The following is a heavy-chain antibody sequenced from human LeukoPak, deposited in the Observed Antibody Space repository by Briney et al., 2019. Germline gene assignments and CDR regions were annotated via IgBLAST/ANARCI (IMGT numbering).Heavy chain of an antibody. V-gene: IGHV5-51*01. D-gene: IGHD5-12*01. CDR1: GYSFNHYW. CDR3: AVLHLHDSGWDL. Sequence: GESLKISCKASGYSFNHYWIGWVRQMPGKGLQWMGIIYPGDSDARYVPSLEGQVTFSADTSSRTAFLQWSSLKASDTGIYYCAVLHLHDSGWDLWGQGTQVTVSS. CDR2: IYPGDSDA. J-gene: IGHJ4*02.